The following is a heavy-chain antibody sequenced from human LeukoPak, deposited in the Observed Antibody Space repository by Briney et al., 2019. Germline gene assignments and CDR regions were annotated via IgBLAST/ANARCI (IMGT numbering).Heavy chain of an antibody. D-gene: IGHD5-18*01. J-gene: IGHJ4*02. Sequence: GESLKISCKGSGYSFTSYWIGWVRQMPGKGLEWMGIIYPGDSDTRYSPSFQGQVTISADKSISTAYLQWSSLKASDTALYYCAKGAYSYGYNMADFGYWGQGTLVTVSS. CDR3: AKGAYSYGYNMADFGY. CDR1: GYSFTSYW. V-gene: IGHV5-51*01. CDR2: IYPGDSDT.